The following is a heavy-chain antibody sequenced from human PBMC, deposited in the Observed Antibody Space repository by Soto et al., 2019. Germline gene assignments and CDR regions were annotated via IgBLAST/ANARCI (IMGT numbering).Heavy chain of an antibody. V-gene: IGHV3-9*01. Sequence: EVQLVESGGGLVQPGRSLRLSCAASGFTFDDYAMHWVRQAPGKGLEWVSGISWNSGSIGYADSVKGRFTISRDNAKNSLYLQMNRLSAEDTAMYYGAKGDDYGDRKEAFDIWGQGTMVTVSA. CDR1: GFTFDDYA. CDR3: AKGDDYGDRKEAFDI. CDR2: ISWNSGSI. J-gene: IGHJ3*02. D-gene: IGHD4-17*01.